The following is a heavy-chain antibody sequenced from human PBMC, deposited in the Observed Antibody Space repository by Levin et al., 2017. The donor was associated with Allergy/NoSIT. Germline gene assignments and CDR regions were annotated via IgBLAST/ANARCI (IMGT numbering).Heavy chain of an antibody. CDR2: FNPDSGST. CDR3: ARAPRYCSSTSCYGTH. V-gene: IGHV1-46*03. Sequence: GESLKISCKASGYTFSSYYMHWVRQAPGQGLEWMGIFNPDSGSTNYEQKFQGRVTMTKDTSTSTVYMELRSLRSEDTAVYYCARAPRYCSSTSCYGTHWGQGTLVTVSS. CDR1: GYTFSSYY. D-gene: IGHD2-2*01. J-gene: IGHJ4*02.